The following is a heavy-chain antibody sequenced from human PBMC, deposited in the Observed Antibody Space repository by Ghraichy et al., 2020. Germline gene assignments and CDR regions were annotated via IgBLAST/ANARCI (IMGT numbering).Heavy chain of an antibody. V-gene: IGHV3-48*02. CDR1: GFTFSSYS. CDR2: ISSSSSSI. J-gene: IGHJ4*02. D-gene: IGHD6-13*01. CDR3: AKSGSSRFDY. Sequence: ETLSLTCAASGFTFSSYSMNWVRQAPGKGLECVAYISSSSSSIYYADSVKGRFTISRDNAKNALYLQMNSLRDEDTAVYYCAKSGSSRFDYWGQGTLVTVSS.